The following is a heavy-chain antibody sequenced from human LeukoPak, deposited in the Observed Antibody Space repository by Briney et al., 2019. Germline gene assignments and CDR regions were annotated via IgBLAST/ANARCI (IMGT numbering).Heavy chain of an antibody. CDR2: FDPEDGET. D-gene: IGHD1-26*01. Sequence: ASVKVSCKVSGYTLAELSMHWVRQAPAKGLEWMGGFDPEDGETIYAQKFQGRVTMTEDTSTDTAYMELSSLRSDDTAVYYCAKGGRYSGSYYDYYYYYMDIWGKGTTVTVSS. CDR1: GYTLAELS. J-gene: IGHJ6*03. V-gene: IGHV1-24*01. CDR3: AKGGRYSGSYYDYYYYYMDI.